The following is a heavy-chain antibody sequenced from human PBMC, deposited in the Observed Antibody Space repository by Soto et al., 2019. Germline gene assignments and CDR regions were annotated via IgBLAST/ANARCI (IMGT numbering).Heavy chain of an antibody. D-gene: IGHD2-2*01. CDR1: GFTFSSYW. V-gene: IGHV3-74*01. CDR2: INSDGSST. J-gene: IGHJ6*03. CDR3: AREKPQLLLHLPPYYMDF. Sequence: GGSLRLSCAASGFTFSSYWMHWVRQAPGKGLVWVSRINSDGSSTSYADSVKGRFTISRDNAKNTLYLQMNSLRAEDTAVYYCAREKPQLLLHLPPYYMDFWGTGIMVTVSS.